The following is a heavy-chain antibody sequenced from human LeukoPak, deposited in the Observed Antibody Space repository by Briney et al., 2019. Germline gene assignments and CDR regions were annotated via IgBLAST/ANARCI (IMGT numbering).Heavy chain of an antibody. J-gene: IGHJ4*02. D-gene: IGHD3-22*01. CDR2: ISYDGSNK. CDR1: GFTFSSYG. Sequence: GRSLRLSCAASGFTFSSYGMHWVRQAPGKGLEWVAVISYDGSNKYYADSVKGRFTISRDNSKNTLYLQMNSLRAEDTSVYYCAKDRPNYYDSSGLDYWGQGTLVTVSP. V-gene: IGHV3-30*18. CDR3: AKDRPNYYDSSGLDY.